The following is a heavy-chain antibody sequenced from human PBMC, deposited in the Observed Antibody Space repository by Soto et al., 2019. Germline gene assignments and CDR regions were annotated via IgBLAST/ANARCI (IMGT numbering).Heavy chain of an antibody. Sequence: PGGSLRLSCAVSGFPFSAFRMTWVRQAPGRGLEWVATINHDGSEKYYVDSVTGRFTISRDNAKSSLYLQMNSLRAEDTAVYYCMRDRNWSPHWGQGTQVTAPQ. CDR1: GFPFSAFR. J-gene: IGHJ4*02. CDR3: MRDRNWSPH. CDR2: INHDGSEK. V-gene: IGHV3-7*01.